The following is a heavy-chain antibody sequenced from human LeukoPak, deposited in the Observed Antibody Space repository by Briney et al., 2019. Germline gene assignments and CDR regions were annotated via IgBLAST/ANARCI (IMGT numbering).Heavy chain of an antibody. CDR2: INPNSGGT. D-gene: IGHD6-6*01. J-gene: IGHJ5*02. CDR1: GYTFTGYY. V-gene: IGHV1-2*02. CDR3: ARDYSSSRGQGWFDP. Sequence: ASVKVSCKASGYTFTGYYMHWVRQAPGQGLEWMGWINPNSGGTNYAQKFQGRVTMTRDTSISTAYMELSRLRSDDTAVYYCARDYSSSRGQGWFDPWGQGTLVTVSS.